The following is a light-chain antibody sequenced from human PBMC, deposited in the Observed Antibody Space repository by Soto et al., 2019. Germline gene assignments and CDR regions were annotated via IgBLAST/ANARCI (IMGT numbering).Light chain of an antibody. J-gene: IGKJ1*01. CDR3: QQYDSSPWT. CDR2: GAS. V-gene: IGKV3-20*01. Sequence: SVLTQSPGTLSLSPGERATLSCRASQSVSSSFLAWYQLKPGQAPRLLIYGASSRATGIPDRFSGSGSGTYFPLTISRLEPEDFAVSYCQQYDSSPWTFGQGTKVEIK. CDR1: QSVSSSF.